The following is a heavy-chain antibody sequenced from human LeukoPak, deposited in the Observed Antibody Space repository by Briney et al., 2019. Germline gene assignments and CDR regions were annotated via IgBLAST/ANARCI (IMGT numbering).Heavy chain of an antibody. CDR3: ARGIYRHWFDP. CDR1: GGSFSGYY. V-gene: IGHV4-34*01. D-gene: IGHD5-12*01. J-gene: IGHJ5*02. Sequence: PSETLSLTCAVYGGSFSGYYWSWIRQPPGKGLEWIGEINHSGSTNYNPSLKSRVTISVDTSKNQFSLKLSSVTAADTAVYYCARGIYRHWFDPWGQGTLVTVSS. CDR2: INHSGST.